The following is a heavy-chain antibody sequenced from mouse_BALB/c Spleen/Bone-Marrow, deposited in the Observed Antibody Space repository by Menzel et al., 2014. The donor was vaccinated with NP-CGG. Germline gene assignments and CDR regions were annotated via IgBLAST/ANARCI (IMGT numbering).Heavy chain of an antibody. Sequence: VMLVESGPGLVAPSQSLSITCTVSGFSLTAYGLNWVRQPPGKGLEWLGVIWGDGSTDYNSALKSRLGISKGNTKTQVFLKMNSLQTDDTARYYCARGSLLFYGGSYWYFDVWGAGTTVTVSS. J-gene: IGHJ1*01. CDR2: IWGDGST. CDR1: GFSLTAYG. D-gene: IGHD1-2*01. V-gene: IGHV2-6-7*01. CDR3: ARGSLLFYGGSYWYFDV.